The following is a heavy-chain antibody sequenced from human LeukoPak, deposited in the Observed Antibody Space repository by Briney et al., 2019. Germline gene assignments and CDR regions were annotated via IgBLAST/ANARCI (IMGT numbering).Heavy chain of an antibody. CDR2: IYYSGST. V-gene: IGHV4-39*01. CDR3: ARVGAGYSYGNFDY. CDR1: GGSISSSSYY. Sequence: SETLSLTCTVSGGSISSSSYYWGWIRQPPGKGLEWIGSIYYSGSTYYNPSLKSRVTISVDTSKNQFSLKLSSVTAADTAVYYCARVGAGYSYGNFDYWGQGTLVTVSS. J-gene: IGHJ4*02. D-gene: IGHD5-18*01.